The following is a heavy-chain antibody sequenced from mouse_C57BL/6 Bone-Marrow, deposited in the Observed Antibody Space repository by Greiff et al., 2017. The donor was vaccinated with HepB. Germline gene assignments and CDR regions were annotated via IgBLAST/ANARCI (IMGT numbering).Heavy chain of an antibody. Sequence: EVKLMESGGDLVKPGGSLKLSCAASGFTFSSYGMSWVRQTPDKRLEWVATISSGGSYTYYPDSVKGRFTISRDNAKNTLYLQMSSLKSEDTAMYYCARWAPWFAYWGQGTLVTVSA. CDR2: ISSGGSYT. CDR3: ARWAPWFAY. V-gene: IGHV5-6*01. J-gene: IGHJ3*01. CDR1: GFTFSSYG.